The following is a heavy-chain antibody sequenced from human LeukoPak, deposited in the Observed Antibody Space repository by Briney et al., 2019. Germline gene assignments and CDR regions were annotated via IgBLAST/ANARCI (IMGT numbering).Heavy chain of an antibody. D-gene: IGHD6-13*01. V-gene: IGHV3-73*01. CDR2: IRSKANSYAT. Sequence: PGGSLRLSCAAAGISFSGSGIHWGRQASGEGLGWVGRIRSKANSYATAYAASVKGRVTISRDDSKNTAYLQMNSVKTDDTAVYYCTRGIDSRWYPSDWFDPWGQGTLVTVSS. CDR3: TRGIDSRWYPSDWFDP. J-gene: IGHJ5*02. CDR1: GISFSGSG.